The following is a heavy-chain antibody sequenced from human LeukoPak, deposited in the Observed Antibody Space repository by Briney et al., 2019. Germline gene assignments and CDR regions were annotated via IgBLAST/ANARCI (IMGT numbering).Heavy chain of an antibody. Sequence: AASVTVSFKASGYTFTIYAMNWVRQAPGQGLEWMGWINTNTGNPTYSQGFTGRFVFSLDTSVSTAYLQISSLKAEDTAVYYCARDSITRQYYDILTGYRSTTLYYMDVWGKGTTVTVSS. D-gene: IGHD3-9*01. J-gene: IGHJ6*03. CDR2: INTNTGNP. V-gene: IGHV7-4-1*02. CDR1: GYTFTIYA. CDR3: ARDSITRQYYDILTGYRSTTLYYMDV.